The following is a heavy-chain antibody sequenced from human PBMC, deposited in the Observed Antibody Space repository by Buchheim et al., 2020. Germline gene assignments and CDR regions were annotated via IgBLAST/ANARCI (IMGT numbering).Heavy chain of an antibody. CDR2: ISGSGIHG. D-gene: IGHD3-16*01. J-gene: IGHJ6*02. Sequence: EVQLLESGGGLIQPGGSLRLSCVASGFTFSNGAMSWVRQAPGKGPEWVLAISGSGIHGYYADSVKGRFTISRTDSKNTPFLQMNSLRVEDSALCYCVQIGGSHYFNSMDVWGQRTT. CDR1: GFTFSNGA. CDR3: VQIGGSHYFNSMDV. V-gene: IGHV3-23*01.